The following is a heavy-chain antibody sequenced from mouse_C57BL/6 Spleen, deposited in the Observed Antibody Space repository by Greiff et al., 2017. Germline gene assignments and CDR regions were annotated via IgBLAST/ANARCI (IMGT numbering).Heavy chain of an antibody. Sequence: EVKLMESGGGLVKPGGSLKLSCAASGFTFSSYTMSWVRQTPEKRLEWVATISGGGGNTYYPDSVKGRFPISRDNAKNTLYLQMSSLRAEDTALYYCARHDYGSSRYFDVWGTGTTVTVSS. CDR1: GFTFSSYT. CDR2: ISGGGGNT. CDR3: ARHDYGSSRYFDV. J-gene: IGHJ1*03. V-gene: IGHV5-9*01. D-gene: IGHD1-1*01.